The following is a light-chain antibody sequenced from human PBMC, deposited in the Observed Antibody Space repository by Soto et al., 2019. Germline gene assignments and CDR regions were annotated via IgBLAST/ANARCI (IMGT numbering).Light chain of an antibody. CDR2: DAS. Sequence: TRSQLNLPLSAGERAPLACTAIQSVSSSYLAWYQQRPGQAPRLLIYDASTRAPGIQARFSGSGSETEFTLTISSLQSEDFAVYYYQHYNNWSTWTFGQGTKVEIK. CDR3: QHYNNWSTWT. J-gene: IGKJ1*01. CDR1: QSVSSSY. V-gene: IGKV3-15*01.